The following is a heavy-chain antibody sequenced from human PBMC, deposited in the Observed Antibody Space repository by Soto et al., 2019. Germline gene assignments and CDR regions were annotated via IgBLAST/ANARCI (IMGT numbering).Heavy chain of an antibody. Sequence: EVQLVESGGGLVQPGGSLRLSCAAPGLTASTNPMSWVRQAPGKGLEWVSVIYTGGGTHYADSVKGRFTISRDNSKNTVNLQMNSLRPEDTAVYYCARDGSGHWGQGTLVTVSS. CDR3: ARDGSGH. CDR1: GLTASTNP. V-gene: IGHV3-66*01. CDR2: IYTGGGT. J-gene: IGHJ4*02.